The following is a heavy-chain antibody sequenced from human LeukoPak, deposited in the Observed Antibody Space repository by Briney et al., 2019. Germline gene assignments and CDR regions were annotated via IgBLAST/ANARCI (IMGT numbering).Heavy chain of an antibody. CDR2: LDPEDGEI. D-gene: IGHD2-15*01. Sequence: ASVKVSCKVSGYTLTELSMHWVRQAPGKGLEWMGGLDPEDGEIIYAQKFQGRVTMTEDTSTDTAYMELSSLRSEDTAVYYCATAFQVAATYDYWGQGTLVTVSS. J-gene: IGHJ4*02. CDR3: ATAFQVAATYDY. CDR1: GYTLTELS. V-gene: IGHV1-24*01.